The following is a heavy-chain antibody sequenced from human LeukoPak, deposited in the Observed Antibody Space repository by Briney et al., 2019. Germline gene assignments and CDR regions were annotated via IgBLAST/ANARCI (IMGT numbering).Heavy chain of an antibody. J-gene: IGHJ6*02. D-gene: IGHD2-2*01. CDR1: GFTFSSYG. V-gene: IGHV3-30*18. CDR3: AKEYCSSTSCYGGMDV. CDR2: ISYDGSNK. Sequence: GRSLRLSCAASGFTFSSYGMHWVRQAPGKGLEWVAVISYDGSNKYYADSVKGRFTISRDNSKKTLYLQMNSLRAEDTAVHYCAKEYCSSTSCYGGMDVWGQGTTVTVSS.